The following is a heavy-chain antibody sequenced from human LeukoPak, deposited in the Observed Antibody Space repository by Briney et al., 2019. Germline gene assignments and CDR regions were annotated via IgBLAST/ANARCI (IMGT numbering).Heavy chain of an antibody. Sequence: GGSLRLSCAASGFTFSSYGMHWVRQAPGKGREWVALIWYDGSNKYYADSVKGRFTISRDNSKNTLYLQMNSLRADDTAVYYCARDRYYYDSSGQFDYWGQGTLVTVSS. CDR2: IWYDGSNK. D-gene: IGHD3-22*01. CDR3: ARDRYYYDSSGQFDY. V-gene: IGHV3-33*01. CDR1: GFTFSSYG. J-gene: IGHJ4*02.